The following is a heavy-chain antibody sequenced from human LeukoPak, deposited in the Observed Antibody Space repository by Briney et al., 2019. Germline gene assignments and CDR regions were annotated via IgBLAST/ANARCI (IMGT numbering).Heavy chain of an antibody. CDR1: SGSFRGYY. CDR3: ARGPTISETGYFDF. J-gene: IGHJ4*03. D-gene: IGHD1-1*01. CDR2: INHRGDT. V-gene: IGHV4-34*01. Sequence: SETLSLTCAMSSGSFRGYYWSWIRQSPGKGLEWIAEINHRGDTNYNPSVKSRVTISVDTSKNQFSLKVRSLTAADTAVYYCARGPTISETGYFDFWGQGTLVTVSS.